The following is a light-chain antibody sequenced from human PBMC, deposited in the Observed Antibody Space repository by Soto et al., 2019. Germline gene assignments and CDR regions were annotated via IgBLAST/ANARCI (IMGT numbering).Light chain of an antibody. J-gene: IGKJ1*01. CDR2: DAS. CDR1: QSVTTQ. V-gene: IGKV3-20*01. CDR3: QQYGSSPRT. Sequence: IVLTQTYGTLSLSPGERATLSCRASQSVTTQLAWYQQKPGQAPRLLIYDASNRATGIPARFSGSGSGTDFTLTITTLEPEDFAVYYCQQYGSSPRTFGLGTKVDI.